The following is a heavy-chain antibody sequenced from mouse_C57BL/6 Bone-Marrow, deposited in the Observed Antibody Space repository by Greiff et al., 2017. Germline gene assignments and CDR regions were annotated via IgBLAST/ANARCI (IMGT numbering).Heavy chain of an antibody. D-gene: IGHD4-1*01. CDR2: ISYDGSN. V-gene: IGHV3-6*01. CDR3: AWADY. CDR1: GYSITSGYY. J-gene: IGHJ2*01. Sequence: EVHLVESGPGLVKPSQSLSLTCSVTGYSITSGYYWNWIRQFPGNKLEWMGYISYDGSNNYNPSLKNRISITPDPSKNQFFLKLNSVTTEYTATYFCAWADYWGRGTTRAVSA.